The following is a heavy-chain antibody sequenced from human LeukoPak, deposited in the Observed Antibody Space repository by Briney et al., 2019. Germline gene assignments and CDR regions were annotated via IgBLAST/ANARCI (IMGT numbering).Heavy chain of an antibody. CDR3: ARQRGANWFDP. J-gene: IGHJ5*02. D-gene: IGHD5-24*01. CDR2: IDPSDSYT. CDR1: GYXFTTYW. V-gene: IGHV5-10-1*01. Sequence: GGSLRLSCKGSGYXFTTYWINWVRQMPGKGLEWMGRIDPSDSYTKYSPSFEGHVTISADKSISTAYLQWSSLKASDTAMYYCARQRGANWFDPWGQGTLVTVSS.